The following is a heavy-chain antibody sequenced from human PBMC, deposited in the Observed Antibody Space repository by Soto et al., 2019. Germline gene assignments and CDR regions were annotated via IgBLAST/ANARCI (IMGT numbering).Heavy chain of an antibody. J-gene: IGHJ5*02. CDR1: GGSISSGDYY. Sequence: QVQLQESGPGLVKPSQTLSLTCTVSGGSISSGDYYWSWIRQPPGKGLEWIGYIYYSGSTYYNPSLKSRVTISVDTSKNPSSLKLSAVTAADTAVYYWARERPDGSRLDPWGQGTLVTVSS. CDR3: ARERPDGSRLDP. D-gene: IGHD6-13*01. V-gene: IGHV4-30-4*01. CDR2: IYYSGST.